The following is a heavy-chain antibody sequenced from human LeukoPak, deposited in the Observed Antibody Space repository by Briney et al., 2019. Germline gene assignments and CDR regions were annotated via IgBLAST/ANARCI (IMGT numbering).Heavy chain of an antibody. D-gene: IGHD3-10*01. V-gene: IGHV4-59*01. CDR3: ARGRPYGSGTRGAFDI. CDR2: IYYSGST. CDR1: GGSISSYY. Sequence: PSETLSLTCTVSGGSISSYYWSWIRQPPGKGLEWIGYIYYSGSTNYNPSLKSRVTISVDTSKNQFSLKLSSVTAADTAVYYCARGRPYGSGTRGAFDIWGQGTMVTVSS. J-gene: IGHJ3*02.